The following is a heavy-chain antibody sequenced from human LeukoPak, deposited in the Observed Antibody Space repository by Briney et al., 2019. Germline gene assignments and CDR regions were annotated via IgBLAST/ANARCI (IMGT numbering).Heavy chain of an antibody. CDR1: GFAFSRYA. D-gene: IGHD3-10*01. J-gene: IGHJ5*02. CDR3: ARDHNYYDSGRGFDP. CDR2: ISSNGGST. Sequence: GGSLRLSCVASGFAFSRYAMHWVRQAPGKGLEYVSAISSNGGSTYYANSVKGRFIISRDNSKKTLYLELGNLRAEDTAVYYCARDHNYYDSGRGFDPWAQGTLVTVSS. V-gene: IGHV3-64*01.